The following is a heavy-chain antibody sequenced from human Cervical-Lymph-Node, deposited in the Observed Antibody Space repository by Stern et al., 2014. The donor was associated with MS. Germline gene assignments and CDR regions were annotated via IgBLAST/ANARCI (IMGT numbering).Heavy chain of an antibody. CDR1: GYTFSDHY. CDR2: INTNSGPT. D-gene: IGHD1-26*01. CDR3: ARGGKTDYYYGMDV. J-gene: IGHJ6*02. V-gene: IGHV1-2*02. Sequence: QVQLVQSGAEAKKPGATVKVSCKASGYTFSDHYIHWVRQAPGQGLEWIGWINTNSGPTVNENKFEGRFTMTRDTSISTVYMELSRLRSDDTAQYYCARGGKTDYYYGMDVWGQGTTVTVSS.